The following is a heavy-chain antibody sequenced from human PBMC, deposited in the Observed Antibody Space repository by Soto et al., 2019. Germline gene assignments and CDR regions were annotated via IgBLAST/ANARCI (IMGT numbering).Heavy chain of an antibody. D-gene: IGHD3-10*01. J-gene: IGHJ6*02. CDR1: GYTFTGYY. CDR2: INPNSGGT. Sequence: ASVKVSCKASGYTFTGYYMHWVRQAPGQGLEWMGWINPNSGGTNYAQKFQGWVTMTRDTSISTAYMELSRLRSDDTAVYYCARGGIYYGSGTQYYYYGMDVWGQGTTVTVSS. CDR3: ARGGIYYGSGTQYYYYGMDV. V-gene: IGHV1-2*04.